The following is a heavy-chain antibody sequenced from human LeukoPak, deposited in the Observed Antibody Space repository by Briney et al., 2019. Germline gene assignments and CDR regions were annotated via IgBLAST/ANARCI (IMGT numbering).Heavy chain of an antibody. CDR3: ARERGSGSYYKGGFDY. V-gene: IGHV1-18*01. Sequence: ASVKVSCKASGYTFTSYGISWVRQAPGQGLEWMGWISAYNGNTNYAQKLQGRVTMTTDTSTSTAYMELRSLRSDDTAVYYCARERGSGSYYKGGFDYWGQGTLVTVSS. CDR2: ISAYNGNT. J-gene: IGHJ4*02. CDR1: GYTFTSYG. D-gene: IGHD3-10*01.